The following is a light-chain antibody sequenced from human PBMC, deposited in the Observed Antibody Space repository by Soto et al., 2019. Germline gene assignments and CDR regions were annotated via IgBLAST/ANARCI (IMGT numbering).Light chain of an antibody. V-gene: IGLV1-47*01. CDR2: RNN. CDR1: SSNIGSNY. CDR3: AAWDDSLSGWV. J-gene: IGLJ3*02. Sequence: QSVLTQPPSASGTPGPRVTISCSGRSSNIGSNYVYWYQQLPGTAPKLLIYRNNQRPSGVPDRFSGSKSGTSASLAISGLRSEDEADYDCAAWDDSLSGWVFGGRTKLTVL.